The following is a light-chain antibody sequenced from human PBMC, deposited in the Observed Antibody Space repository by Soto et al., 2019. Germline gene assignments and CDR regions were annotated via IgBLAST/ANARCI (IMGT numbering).Light chain of an antibody. CDR2: GAS. CDR3: QQYNSWPIT. CDR1: QRVSSN. J-gene: IGKJ5*01. Sequence: EIVVSQSPATLSVSPGERATLSCRASQRVSSNLAWYQQRPGQAPRLLIYGASTRATGVPARFSGSGSGTEFTLTISSLQSEDFAVYYCQQYNSWPITFGQGTRVEIK. V-gene: IGKV3-15*01.